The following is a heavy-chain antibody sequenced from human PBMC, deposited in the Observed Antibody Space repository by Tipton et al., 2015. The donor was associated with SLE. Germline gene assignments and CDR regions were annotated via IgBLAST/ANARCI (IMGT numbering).Heavy chain of an antibody. V-gene: IGHV4-59*01. CDR2: IYYSGST. D-gene: IGHD6-19*01. Sequence: GLVKPSETLSLTCSVYGGSFSSYYWSWIRQPPGKGLEWIGYIYYSGSTNYNPSLKSRVTISVDTSKNQFSLKLSSVTAADTAVYYCARLLGPPGYSSALFDYWGQGTLVTVSS. J-gene: IGHJ4*02. CDR3: ARLLGPPGYSSALFDY. CDR1: GGSFSSYY.